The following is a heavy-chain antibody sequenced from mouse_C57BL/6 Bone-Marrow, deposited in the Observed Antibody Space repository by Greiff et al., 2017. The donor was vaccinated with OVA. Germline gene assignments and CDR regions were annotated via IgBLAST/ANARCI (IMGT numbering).Heavy chain of an antibody. CDR3: ARVHFDY. J-gene: IGHJ2*01. CDR1: GYSFTGYF. Sequence: EVKLMESGPELVKPGDSVKISCKASGYSFTGYFMNWVMQSHGKSLEWIGRINPYNGDTFYNQKFKGKATLTVDKSSSTAHMELRSLTSEDSAVYYCARVHFDYWGQGTTLTVSS. CDR2: INPYNGDT. V-gene: IGHV1-20*01.